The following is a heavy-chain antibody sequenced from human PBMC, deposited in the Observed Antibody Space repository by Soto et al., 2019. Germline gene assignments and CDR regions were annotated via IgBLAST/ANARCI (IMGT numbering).Heavy chain of an antibody. Sequence: QLQLQESGPGLVKPSETLSLTCPVSGGSIISSIYYWGWIRQPPGKGPEWIGSIYYSGSTSYNPSLKRRVTIAVDTSKNQFSMKLSSVTAADTAVYYCARHQYSSGWSDELNWLDPWGQGTLVTVSS. J-gene: IGHJ5*02. V-gene: IGHV4-39*01. CDR3: ARHQYSSGWSDELNWLDP. D-gene: IGHD6-19*01. CDR1: GGSIISSIYY. CDR2: IYYSGST.